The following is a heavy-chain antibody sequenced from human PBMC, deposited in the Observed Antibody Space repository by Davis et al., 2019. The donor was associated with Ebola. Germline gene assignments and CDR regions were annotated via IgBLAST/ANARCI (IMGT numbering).Heavy chain of an antibody. CDR2: ISTSTNFV. Sequence: PGGSLRLSCAASGFTFTDSYMSWIRQAPGKGLEWLSYISTSTNFVNYADSVRGRFTISRDNAKNSVHLQMNSLTAEDTAVYYCARGGGYADWFDPWGQGTLVTVSS. J-gene: IGHJ5*02. CDR3: ARGGGYADWFDP. D-gene: IGHD5-12*01. CDR1: GFTFTDSY. V-gene: IGHV3-11*06.